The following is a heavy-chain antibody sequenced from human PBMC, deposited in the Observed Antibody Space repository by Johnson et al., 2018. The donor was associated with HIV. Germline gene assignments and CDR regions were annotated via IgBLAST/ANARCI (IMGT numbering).Heavy chain of an antibody. CDR2: ISYDGSKE. D-gene: IGHD6-13*01. J-gene: IGHJ3*02. CDR3: ASRLTGYSRSWHAFDI. CDR1: GFTFTNYG. Sequence: QVQLVESGGGVVQPGRSLRLSCAASGFTFTNYGMHWVRQAPGKGLEWVAVISYDGSKEHYTASVGGRFTISRDNSKNTLYLQMNSMRAEDTAVYYCASRLTGYSRSWHAFDIWGQGTMVTVSS. V-gene: IGHV3-30*03.